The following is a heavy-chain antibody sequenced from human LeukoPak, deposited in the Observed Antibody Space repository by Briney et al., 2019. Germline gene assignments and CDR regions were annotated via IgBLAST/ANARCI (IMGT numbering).Heavy chain of an antibody. CDR2: ISSSSSYI. D-gene: IGHD1-26*01. CDR1: GFTFSSYC. Sequence: PGGSLRLSCAASGFTFSSYCMNWVRQAPGKGLEWVSSISSSSSYIYYADSVKGRFTISRDNAKNSLYLQMNSLRAEDTAVYYCARGGGWEEGPFDYWGQGTLVTVSS. J-gene: IGHJ4*02. V-gene: IGHV3-21*01. CDR3: ARGGGWEEGPFDY.